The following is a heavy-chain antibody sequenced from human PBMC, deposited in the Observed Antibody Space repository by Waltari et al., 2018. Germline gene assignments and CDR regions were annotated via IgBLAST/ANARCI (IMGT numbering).Heavy chain of an antibody. J-gene: IGHJ4*02. CDR1: GFTSSSYG. V-gene: IGHV3-30*02. CDR2: IRYAGSNK. CDR3: ANDLCTGGVCPYDY. Sequence: QVQLVESGGGVVQPGGSLRLSCAASGFTSSSYGMHWVRQAPGKGLEWVGFIRYAGSNKDYADAWKGRFTIYSDNSKNTLYLQMNSLNADDTSVYYCANDLCTGGVCPYDYWGQGTLVTVSS. D-gene: IGHD2-8*02.